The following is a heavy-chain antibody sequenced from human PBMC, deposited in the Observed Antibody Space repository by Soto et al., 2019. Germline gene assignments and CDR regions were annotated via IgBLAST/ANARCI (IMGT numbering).Heavy chain of an antibody. CDR1: GGTFSSYA. CDR2: IIPIFGTA. Sequence: SVKVSCKASGGTFSSYAISWVRQAPGQGLEWMGGIIPIFGTANYAQKFQGRVTITADKSTSTAYMELSSLRSEDTAVYYCASGTRITMIVVAYDAFDIWGQGTMVTVS. CDR3: ASGTRITMIVVAYDAFDI. D-gene: IGHD3-22*01. J-gene: IGHJ3*02. V-gene: IGHV1-69*06.